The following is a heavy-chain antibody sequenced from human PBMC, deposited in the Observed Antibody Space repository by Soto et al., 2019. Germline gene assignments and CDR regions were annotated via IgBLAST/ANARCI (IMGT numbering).Heavy chain of an antibody. J-gene: IGHJ4*02. CDR1: GGSISSYY. Sequence: SETLSLTCTVSGGSISSYYWSWIRQPPGKGLEWIGYIYYSGSTNYNPSLKSRVTISVDTSKNQFSLKLSSVTAADTAVYYCARDTSASGSSSHYFDYWGQGTLVSVSS. CDR2: IYYSGST. CDR3: ARDTSASGSSSHYFDY. D-gene: IGHD3-10*01. V-gene: IGHV4-59*01.